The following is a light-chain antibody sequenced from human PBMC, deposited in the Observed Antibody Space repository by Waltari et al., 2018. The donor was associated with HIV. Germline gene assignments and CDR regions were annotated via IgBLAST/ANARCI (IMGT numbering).Light chain of an antibody. Sequence: QSVLTQPPSASGTPGQRVTIPCSGSSSNLGSNYGYWYQQLPGTAPKLLIYRNNQRPSGVPDRFSGSKSGTSASLAISGLRSEDEADYYCAAWDDSLSGYVFGTGTKVTVL. J-gene: IGLJ1*01. CDR3: AAWDDSLSGYV. CDR1: SSNLGSNY. V-gene: IGLV1-47*01. CDR2: RNN.